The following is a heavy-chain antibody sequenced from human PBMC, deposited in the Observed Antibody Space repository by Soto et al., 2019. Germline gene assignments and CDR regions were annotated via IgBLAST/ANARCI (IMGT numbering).Heavy chain of an antibody. Sequence: GASVKVSCKASGYTFTGYYMHCVRQAPGQGLEWMGWINPNGGGTNYAQKFQGWVTMTRDTSISTAYMELSRLRSDDTAVYYCARDQESVGATGGPPSYGMDVWGQGTTVTVSS. CDR3: ARDQESVGATGGPPSYGMDV. V-gene: IGHV1-2*04. D-gene: IGHD1-26*01. CDR1: GYTFTGYY. J-gene: IGHJ6*02. CDR2: INPNGGGT.